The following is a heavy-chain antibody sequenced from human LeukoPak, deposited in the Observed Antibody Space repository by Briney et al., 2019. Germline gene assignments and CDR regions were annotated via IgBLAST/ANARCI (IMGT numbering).Heavy chain of an antibody. Sequence: ASVKVSCRASGYSFTMYDINWVRQAAGQGLEWLGWLSPKTGNTGYAQSFQDRVTFTMNTSITTASMELRGLTPDDTAVYFCARAHSGTLPYYFDFWGPGTLVTVFS. CDR1: GYSFTMYD. CDR3: ARAHSGTLPYYFDF. V-gene: IGHV1-8*03. J-gene: IGHJ4*02. D-gene: IGHD3-10*01. CDR2: LSPKTGNT.